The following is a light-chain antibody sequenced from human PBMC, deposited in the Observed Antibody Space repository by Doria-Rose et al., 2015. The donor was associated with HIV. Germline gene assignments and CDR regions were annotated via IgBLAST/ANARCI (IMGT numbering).Light chain of an antibody. V-gene: IGKV3-20*01. CDR2: DGS. J-gene: IGKJ1*01. CDR3: HQYGTSWT. CDR1: QSYSSTY. Sequence: EIVLTQSPGTLSLSPGERATLSCRASQSYSSTYLDWYQQKPGQAPSLLIYDGSNRATGIPDRFSDSGYGTDFTLTINRLEPEDFALYYCHQYGTSWTFGQGTKVEI.